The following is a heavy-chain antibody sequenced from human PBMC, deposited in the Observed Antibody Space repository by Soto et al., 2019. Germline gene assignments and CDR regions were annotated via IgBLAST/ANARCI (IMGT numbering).Heavy chain of an antibody. CDR2: IIPIFGTA. CDR3: ARDGPDCSGGSCYGY. J-gene: IGHJ4*02. D-gene: IGHD2-15*01. Sequence: ASVKVSCKASGGTFSSYAISWVRQAPGQGLEWMGGIIPIFGTANYAQKFQGRVTITADESTSTAYMELSSLRSEDTAVYYCARDGPDCSGGSCYGYWGQGTLVTVSS. V-gene: IGHV1-69*13. CDR1: GGTFSSYA.